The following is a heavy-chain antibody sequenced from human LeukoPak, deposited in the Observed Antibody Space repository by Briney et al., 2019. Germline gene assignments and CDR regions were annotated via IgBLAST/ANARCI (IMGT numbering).Heavy chain of an antibody. Sequence: SETLSLTCTVSGGSISSYYWSWIRQPPGRGLEWIGYIYYSGSTNYNPSLKSRVTISVDTSKNQFSLKLSSVTAADTAVYYCARRAVAGRYYGMDVWGQGTTVTVSS. CDR3: ARRAVAGRYYGMDV. J-gene: IGHJ6*02. CDR1: GGSISSYY. V-gene: IGHV4-59*08. CDR2: IYYSGST. D-gene: IGHD6-19*01.